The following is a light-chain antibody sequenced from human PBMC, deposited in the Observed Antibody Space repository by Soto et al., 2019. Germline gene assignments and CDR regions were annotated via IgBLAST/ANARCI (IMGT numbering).Light chain of an antibody. CDR2: AAS. J-gene: IGKJ1*01. V-gene: IGKV3-20*01. CDR1: QSITSSY. Sequence: EVVLTQSPGTVSLSPGERATLSCRASQSITSSYIAWYQQKPGQAPRLLIYAASSRATGIPDRFSGSGSGTDFTLSISRLEPEDFAVYYCQQYGSSVTWTFGQGTKVVIK. CDR3: QQYGSSVTWT.